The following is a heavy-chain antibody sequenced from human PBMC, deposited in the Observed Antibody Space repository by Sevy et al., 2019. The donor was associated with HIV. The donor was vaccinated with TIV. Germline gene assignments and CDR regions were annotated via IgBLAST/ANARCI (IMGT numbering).Heavy chain of an antibody. CDR1: GFSFSSYG. Sequence: GGSLRLSCAASGFSFSSYGMHWVRQAPGKGLEWMSYIQYDGSNKDYADSVKGLFTISRDNSKNTLYLQMNSLRVEDPAVYHCVKEGGGEGGHHWGQGTLVTVSS. CDR3: VKEGGGEGGHH. V-gene: IGHV3-30*02. J-gene: IGHJ5*02. CDR2: IQYDGSNK. D-gene: IGHD2-21*01.